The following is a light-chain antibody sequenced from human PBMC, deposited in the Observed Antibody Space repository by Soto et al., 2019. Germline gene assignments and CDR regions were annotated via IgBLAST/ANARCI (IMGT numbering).Light chain of an antibody. Sequence: QPVLTQPPSVSGAPGQRVTISCAWTSSNIGAGYGVHWYQQLPGRAPKLLIHNYVNRPSGVPDRFSGAKSGTSASLAITGLQGEDEGDYYCQSYDSNLSGSLFGGGTKLTVL. CDR3: QSYDSNLSGSL. J-gene: IGLJ2*01. CDR1: SSNIGAGYG. V-gene: IGLV1-40*01. CDR2: NYV.